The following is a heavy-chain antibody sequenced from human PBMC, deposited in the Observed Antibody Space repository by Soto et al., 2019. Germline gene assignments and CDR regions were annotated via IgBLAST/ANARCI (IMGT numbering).Heavy chain of an antibody. CDR1: GSTFSSYA. V-gene: IGHV1-69*13. J-gene: IGHJ5*02. CDR2: IIPIFGTA. Sequence: SVKVSCKASGSTFSSYAISWVRQAPGQGLEWMGGIIPIFGTANYAQKFQGRVTITADESTSTAYMELSSLRSEDTAVYYCARHIFGGVVPAATLLSWFDPWGQGTLVTVSS. CDR3: ARHIFGGVVPAATLLSWFDP. D-gene: IGHD2-2*01.